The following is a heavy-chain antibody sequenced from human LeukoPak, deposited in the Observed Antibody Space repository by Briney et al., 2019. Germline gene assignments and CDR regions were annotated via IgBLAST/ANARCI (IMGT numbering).Heavy chain of an antibody. CDR3: ARALRQWLPPDWFDP. Sequence: PGGSLRLSCAASGFTFSSYWMSWVRQAPGKGLEWVANIKQDGSEKYYVDSVKGRFTISRDNAKNSLYLQMNSLRAEDTAVYYCARALRQWLPPDWFDPWGQGTLVTVSS. D-gene: IGHD6-19*01. CDR1: GFTFSSYW. CDR2: IKQDGSEK. J-gene: IGHJ5*02. V-gene: IGHV3-7*01.